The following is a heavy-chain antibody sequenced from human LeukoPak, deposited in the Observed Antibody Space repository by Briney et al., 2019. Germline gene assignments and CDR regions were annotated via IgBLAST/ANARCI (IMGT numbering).Heavy chain of an antibody. CDR1: GFIFSSSA. CDR2: ISRDSSYI. D-gene: IGHD2-2*01. Sequence: GSLRLSCAASGFIFSSSAMEWVRQAPGKGLEWVSSISRDSSYIYYADSVKGRFTIARDNAKNSLYLQMNSLTAEDTAVYYCARLHCSTTSCYGKYYFDYWGQGTLVTVSS. V-gene: IGHV3-21*01. CDR3: ARLHCSTTSCYGKYYFDY. J-gene: IGHJ4*02.